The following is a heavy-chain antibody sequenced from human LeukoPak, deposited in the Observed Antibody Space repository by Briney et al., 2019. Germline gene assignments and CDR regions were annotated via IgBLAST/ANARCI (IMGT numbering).Heavy chain of an antibody. V-gene: IGHV3-74*01. CDR2: LSPDGSSS. D-gene: IGHD1-26*01. Sequence: GGSLRLCCAASGFTFSTYWMHWVRQAPGKGLVWVSRLSPDGSSSIYADSVKGRFTVSRDNAKNTLYLQMNSLRADDTAVYYCTRSPSLGGSYWGFDYWGQGTLLTVSS. CDR3: TRSPSLGGSYWGFDY. J-gene: IGHJ4*02. CDR1: GFTFSTYW.